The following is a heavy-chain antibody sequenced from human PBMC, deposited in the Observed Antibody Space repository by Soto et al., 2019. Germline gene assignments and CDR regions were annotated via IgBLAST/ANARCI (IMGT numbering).Heavy chain of an antibody. CDR2: IIPIFGTA. V-gene: IGHV1-69*13. D-gene: IGHD3-22*01. CDR3: ARPEYYYDSSGSIGGLDY. Sequence: GASVKVSCKASGGTFSSYAISWVRQAPGQGLEWMGGIIPIFGTANYAQKFQGRVTITADESTSTAYMELSSLRSEDTAVYYCARPEYYYDSSGSIGGLDYWGQGTLVTSPQ. CDR1: GGTFSSYA. J-gene: IGHJ4*02.